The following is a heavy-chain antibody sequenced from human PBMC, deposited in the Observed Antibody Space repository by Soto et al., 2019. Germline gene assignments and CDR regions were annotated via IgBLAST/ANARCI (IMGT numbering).Heavy chain of an antibody. Sequence: SETLSLTCTVSGGSVSSGSYYWSWIRQPPGKGLEWIGDIYYSGSTNYNPSLKSRVTISVDTSKNQFSLQLSSVTAADTAVYYCAKCITALGPIDYWGQGTLVTVSS. V-gene: IGHV4-61*01. CDR3: AKCITALGPIDY. D-gene: IGHD6-6*01. J-gene: IGHJ4*02. CDR2: IYYSGST. CDR1: GGSVSSGSYY.